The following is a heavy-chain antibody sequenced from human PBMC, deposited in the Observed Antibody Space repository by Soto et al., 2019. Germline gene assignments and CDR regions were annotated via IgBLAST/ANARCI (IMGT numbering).Heavy chain of an antibody. V-gene: IGHV4-34*01. D-gene: IGHD1-26*01. Sequence: QVQLQQWGAGLLKPSETLSLTCAVYGGSFSGYYWSWIRQPPGKGLAWIGEINHSGSTNYNPSLTSRVTISVDTSKNQFSLKLSSVTAADTAVYYCARGSIVGATTSGWFDPWGQGTLVTVSS. CDR2: INHSGST. CDR1: GGSFSGYY. CDR3: ARGSIVGATTSGWFDP. J-gene: IGHJ5*02.